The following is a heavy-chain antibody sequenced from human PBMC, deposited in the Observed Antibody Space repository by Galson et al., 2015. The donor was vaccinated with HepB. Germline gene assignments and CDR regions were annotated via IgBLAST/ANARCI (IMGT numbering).Heavy chain of an antibody. D-gene: IGHD3-9*01. Sequence: SETLSLTCTVSGGSISSYYWSWIRQPPGKGLEWIGYIYYSGSTNYNPSLKSRVTISVDTSKNQFSLKLSSVTAADTAVYYCARERYYDILTGRRWFDPWGQGTLVTVSS. CDR2: IYYSGST. J-gene: IGHJ5*02. V-gene: IGHV4-59*12. CDR1: GGSISSYY. CDR3: ARERYYDILTGRRWFDP.